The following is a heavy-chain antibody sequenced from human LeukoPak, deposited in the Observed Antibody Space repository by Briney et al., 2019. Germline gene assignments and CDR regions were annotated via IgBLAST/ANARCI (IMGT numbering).Heavy chain of an antibody. Sequence: GGSLRPSCAASGFTFSSYAMSWVRQAPGKGLEWVSGISGSGGSTYYADSVKGRFTISRDNSKNTLYLQMNSLRAEDKAAYFCANVSSYDYVWGSYRSFFDYWGQGTLVTVSS. CDR3: ANVSSYDYVWGSYRSFFDY. CDR2: ISGSGGST. D-gene: IGHD3-16*02. V-gene: IGHV3-23*01. J-gene: IGHJ4*02. CDR1: GFTFSSYA.